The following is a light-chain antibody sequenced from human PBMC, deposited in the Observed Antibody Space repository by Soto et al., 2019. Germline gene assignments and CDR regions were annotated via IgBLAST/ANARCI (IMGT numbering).Light chain of an antibody. V-gene: IGLV2-23*01. CDR3: CSYAGRSTWV. J-gene: IGLJ3*02. Sequence: QSALTQPASVSGSPGQSITISCTGTSSDLGNHNLVSWYQQYPGKAPTLMIYEASQRPSGVSHRFSGSKSDNTASLTISGLQTEDEGNYYCCSYAGRSTWVFGGGTKLTVL. CDR2: EAS. CDR1: SSDLGNHNL.